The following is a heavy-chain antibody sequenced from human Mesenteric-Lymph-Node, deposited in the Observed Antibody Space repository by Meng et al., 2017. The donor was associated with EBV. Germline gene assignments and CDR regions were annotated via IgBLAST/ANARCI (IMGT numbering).Heavy chain of an antibody. J-gene: IGHJ4*02. CDR2: IIPIFGAA. Sequence: QVHLVQSGAEVKKPGSSVKVSCKASGGTFSTYALSWARQAPGQGLEWMGGIIPIFGAANYAQNFQARITITADKSTSIAYMELSSLRSEGTAVYYCATGYSGYAWDFWGQGTLVTVSS. D-gene: IGHD5-12*01. CDR3: ATGYSGYAWDF. V-gene: IGHV1-69*06. CDR1: GGTFSTYA.